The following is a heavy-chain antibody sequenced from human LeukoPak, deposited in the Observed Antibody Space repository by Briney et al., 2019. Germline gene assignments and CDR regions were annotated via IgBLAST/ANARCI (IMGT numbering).Heavy chain of an antibody. CDR2: KDYSGST. V-gene: IGHV4-59*01. J-gene: IGHJ2*01. CDR3: ARVYYSSSYDYWYFDL. Sequence: SETLSLTCTVSGGSISSYYWSWIRQPPGKGLEWIGYKDYSGSTNYNRSLKSRVTISVDTSKNQFSLKLSSVAAADTAVYYCARVYYSSSYDYWYFDLWGRGTLVTVSS. CDR1: GGSISSYY. D-gene: IGHD6-13*01.